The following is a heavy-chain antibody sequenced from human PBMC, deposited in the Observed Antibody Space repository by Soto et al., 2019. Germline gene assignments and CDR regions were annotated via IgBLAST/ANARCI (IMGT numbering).Heavy chain of an antibody. CDR3: ASIEAGTGSYYGMDV. D-gene: IGHD6-19*01. CDR1: GGTFSSYA. CDR2: IIPIFGTA. J-gene: IGHJ6*02. V-gene: IGHV1-69*06. Sequence: ASVKVSCKASGGTFSSYAISWVRQAPGQGLEWMGGIIPIFGTANYAQKFQGRVTITADKSTSTAYMELSSLRSEDTAVYYCASIEAGTGSYYGMDVWSQGTTVTVSS.